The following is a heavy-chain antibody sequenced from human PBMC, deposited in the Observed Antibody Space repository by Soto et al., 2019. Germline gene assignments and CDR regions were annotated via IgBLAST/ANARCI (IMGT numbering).Heavy chain of an antibody. Sequence: SVTLSLTWAVYGGYFSCYYVSWVRQHPGKGLEWIGEIIHSGSTNYNPSLKSRVTISVDTSKNQFSLKLSSVTAADTAVYYCARGQYTIFGVVIHADYFDYWGQGTLVNLSS. D-gene: IGHD3-3*01. CDR2: IIHSGST. CDR1: GGYFSCYY. CDR3: ARGQYTIFGVVIHADYFDY. V-gene: IGHV4-34*01. J-gene: IGHJ4*02.